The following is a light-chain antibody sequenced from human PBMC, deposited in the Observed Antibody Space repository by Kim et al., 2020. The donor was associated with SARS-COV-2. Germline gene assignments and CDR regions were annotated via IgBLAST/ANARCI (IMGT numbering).Light chain of an antibody. CDR1: QSVTSSY. Sequence: VLTQSPGTLSLSPGERATLSCRASQSVTSSYLAWYQQKPGQAPRLLIYGASSRATGIPDRFSGSGSGTDFTLTISRLEPEDFAVYYCQQYDSSPPMYTCGQGTELEI. V-gene: IGKV3-20*01. CDR2: GAS. CDR3: QQYDSSPPMYT. J-gene: IGKJ2*01.